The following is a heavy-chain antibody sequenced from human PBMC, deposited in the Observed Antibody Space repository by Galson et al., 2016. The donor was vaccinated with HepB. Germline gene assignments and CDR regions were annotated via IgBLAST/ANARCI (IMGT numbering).Heavy chain of an antibody. J-gene: IGHJ4*02. Sequence: SLRLSCAASGFAFSDYYMNWIRQAPGKGLEWVSYISSGGSTQMYAESVQGRFTISRDNTKNSVYLQMDSLRAEDTALYFCARGSTGWNFDYWGQGALVTVSS. V-gene: IGHV3-11*01. CDR3: ARGSTGWNFDY. CDR2: ISSGGSTQ. D-gene: IGHD2-2*01. CDR1: GFAFSDYY.